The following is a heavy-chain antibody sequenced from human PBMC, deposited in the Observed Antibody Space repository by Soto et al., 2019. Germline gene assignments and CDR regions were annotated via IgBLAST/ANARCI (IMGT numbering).Heavy chain of an antibody. CDR1: GFTFSSYA. CDR2: ISGSGGST. D-gene: IGHD5-18*01. CDR3: AKARARDTAMVVGYYYYGMDV. V-gene: IGHV3-23*01. J-gene: IGHJ6*02. Sequence: GGSLRLSCAASGFTFSSYAMSWVRQAPGKGLEWVSAISGSGGSTYYADSVKGRFTISRDNSKNTLYLQMNSLRAEDTAVYYCAKARARDTAMVVGYYYYGMDVWGQGTTVTVSS.